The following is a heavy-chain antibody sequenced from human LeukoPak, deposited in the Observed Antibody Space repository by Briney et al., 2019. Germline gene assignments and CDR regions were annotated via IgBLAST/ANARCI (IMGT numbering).Heavy chain of an antibody. D-gene: IGHD3-10*01. J-gene: IGHJ3*02. CDR2: IHHSGSI. CDR3: AKSNGYGLVDI. V-gene: IGHV4-38-2*02. Sequence: SETLSLTCTVSGDSISSGYYWGWIRQPPGKGLEWIGSIHHSGSIYNNPSLKSRVTISLGTSKNQFSLKLSSVTAADTAVYYCAKSNGYGLVDIWGQGTMVTVSS. CDR1: GDSISSGYY.